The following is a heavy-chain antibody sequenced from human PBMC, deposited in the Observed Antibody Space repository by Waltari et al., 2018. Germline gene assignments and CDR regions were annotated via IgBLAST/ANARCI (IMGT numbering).Heavy chain of an antibody. J-gene: IGHJ4*02. Sequence: EVQLVESGGGVIQPGGSLRLSCAASGFIVRSNYMSWVRQAPGKGLEWVSVIYNDGTKLYADSVKGRFTVSRDNSKNMVHLQMDSLRAEDTAVYYCATDGDGDCSLCLAQWGQGTLVTVSS. D-gene: IGHD2-21*02. V-gene: IGHV3-53*01. CDR3: ATDGDGDCSLCLAQ. CDR1: GFIVRSNY. CDR2: IYNDGTK.